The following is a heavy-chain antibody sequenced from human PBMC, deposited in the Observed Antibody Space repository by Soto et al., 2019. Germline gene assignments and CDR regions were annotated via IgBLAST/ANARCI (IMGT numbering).Heavy chain of an antibody. CDR1: GYTFTSYG. Sequence: QVQLVQSGAEVKKPGASVKISCKTSGYTFTSYGISWVRQAPRQGLEWMGWISGYNDNTNYAQKLQGRVTMTTDTSTGTAYMELRSLRSDDTAVYYCARDFYGMDVWGQGTTVTVS. V-gene: IGHV1-18*01. J-gene: IGHJ6*02. CDR2: ISGYNDNT. CDR3: ARDFYGMDV.